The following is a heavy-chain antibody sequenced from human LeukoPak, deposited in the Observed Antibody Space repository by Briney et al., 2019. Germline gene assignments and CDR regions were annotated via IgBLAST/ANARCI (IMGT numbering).Heavy chain of an antibody. Sequence: ASVKVSCKASGNTFTDYYMHWVRQAPGQGLEWMGWINPNSGGTNYAQKFQGRVTMTRDTSISTAYMELSRLRSDDTAVYYCAKCSTTARRVHYYYYYMDVWGKGTTVTVSS. J-gene: IGHJ6*03. CDR1: GNTFTDYY. CDR3: AKCSTTARRVHYYYYYMDV. V-gene: IGHV1-2*02. CDR2: INPNSGGT. D-gene: IGHD4-17*01.